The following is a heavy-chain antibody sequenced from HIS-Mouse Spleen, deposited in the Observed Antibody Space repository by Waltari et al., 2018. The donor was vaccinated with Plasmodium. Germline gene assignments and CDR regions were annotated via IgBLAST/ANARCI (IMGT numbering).Heavy chain of an antibody. V-gene: IGHV4-34*01. D-gene: IGHD2-15*01. CDR1: GGSFSGYY. CDR3: ARGFVADSVVVVAATSDACDI. Sequence: QVQLQQWGAGLLKPSETLSLTCAVYGGSFSGYYWSWIRQPPGTGLEWIGENNHSGSTNCSPCIKRRGTISVDTCKNHFSLKLSSVTAADTAVYYCARGFVADSVVVVAATSDACDIWGQGTMVTVSS. CDR2: NNHSGST. J-gene: IGHJ3*02.